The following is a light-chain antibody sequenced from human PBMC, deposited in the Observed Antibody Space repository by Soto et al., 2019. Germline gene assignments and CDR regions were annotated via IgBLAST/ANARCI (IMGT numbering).Light chain of an antibody. V-gene: IGKV1-12*01. Sequence: DIQMTQSPSSLSASEGDRVTITCRASQDINKYLAWYQQIPGKAPKLLIFAASTLQSGVPSRFSASVSGTDFTLTVGGLQPEDAATYSCQQTNGFPLTFGGGTKVEIK. J-gene: IGKJ4*01. CDR1: QDINKY. CDR3: QQTNGFPLT. CDR2: AAS.